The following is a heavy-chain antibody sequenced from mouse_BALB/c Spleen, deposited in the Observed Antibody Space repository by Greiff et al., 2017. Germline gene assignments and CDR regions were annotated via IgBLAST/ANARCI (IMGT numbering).Heavy chain of an antibody. CDR1: GYSITSGYY. Sequence: EVKLMESGPGLVKPSQSLSLTCSVTGYSITSGYYWNWIRQFPGNKLEWMGYISYDGSNNYNPSLKNRISITRVTSKNQFFLKLNSVTTEDTATYYCARDKGAYRPWDYWGQGTSVTVSS. D-gene: IGHD2-10*01. CDR2: ISYDGSN. CDR3: ARDKGAYRPWDY. J-gene: IGHJ4*01. V-gene: IGHV3-6*02.